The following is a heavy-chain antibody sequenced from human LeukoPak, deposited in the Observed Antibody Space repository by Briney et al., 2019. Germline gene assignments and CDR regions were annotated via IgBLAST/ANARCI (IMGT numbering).Heavy chain of an antibody. Sequence: SETLSLTCTVAGGSISSSSDCWGWIRQPPGKGLEWIGSIYYSGSTYYNPSLKSRGTISVDTSKNQFSLKLSSVTAADTAVYYCARQGVGATVDLWGRGTLVTVSS. CDR3: ARQGVGATVDL. J-gene: IGHJ2*01. D-gene: IGHD1-26*01. V-gene: IGHV4-39*01. CDR2: IYYSGST. CDR1: GGSISSSSDC.